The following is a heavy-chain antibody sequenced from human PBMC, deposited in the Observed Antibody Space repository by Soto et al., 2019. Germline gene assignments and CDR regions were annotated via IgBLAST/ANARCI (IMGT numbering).Heavy chain of an antibody. J-gene: IGHJ3*02. CDR2: IIPIFGTA. D-gene: IGHD3-22*01. V-gene: IGHV1-69*13. CDR1: GGTFSSYA. Sequence: ASVKVSCKASGGTFSSYAISWVRQAPGQGLEWMGGIIPIFGTANYAQKFQGRVTITADESTSTAYMELSSLRSEDTAVYYCARDSGYDSSGYYLSDAFDIWGQGTMVTVSS. CDR3: ARDSGYDSSGYYLSDAFDI.